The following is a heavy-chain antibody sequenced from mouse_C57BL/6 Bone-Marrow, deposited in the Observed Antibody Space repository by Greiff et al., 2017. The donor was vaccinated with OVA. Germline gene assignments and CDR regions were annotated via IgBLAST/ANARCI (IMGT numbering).Heavy chain of an antibody. J-gene: IGHJ2*01. CDR1: GYTFTSYW. D-gene: IGHD2-5*01. V-gene: IGHV1-53*01. Sequence: QVHVKQPGTELVKPGASVKLSCKASGYTFTSYWMHWVKQRPGQGLEWIGNINPSNGGTNYNEKFKSKATLTVDKSSSTAYMQLSSLTSEDSAIYYCAREGTTIVTKDYWGQGTTLTVSS. CDR2: INPSNGGT. CDR3: AREGTTIVTKDY.